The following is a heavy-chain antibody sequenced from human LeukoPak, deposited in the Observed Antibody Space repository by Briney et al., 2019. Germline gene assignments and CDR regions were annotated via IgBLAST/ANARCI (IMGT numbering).Heavy chain of an antibody. V-gene: IGHV4-30-2*06. Sequence: PTETLSLTCAVSGGSISRRGYSWSWIRQSPGKGLEGIGYIFHSGSTYYNPSLKSRATISIDRSKNQFSLKLSSVTAADTAVYYCARYNPSVSRYFDPWGQGTLVTVSS. J-gene: IGHJ5*02. CDR1: GGSISRRGYS. CDR2: IFHSGST. CDR3: ARYNPSVSRYFDP. D-gene: IGHD3-9*01.